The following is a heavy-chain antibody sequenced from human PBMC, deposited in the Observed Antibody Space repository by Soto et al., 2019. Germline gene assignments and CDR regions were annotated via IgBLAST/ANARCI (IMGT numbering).Heavy chain of an antibody. CDR2: IKQDGSEK. J-gene: IGHJ6*02. CDR3: ARELPYGMDV. Sequence: EVQLVESGGGLVQPGGSLRLSCAASGFTSSSYWMSWVRQAPGKGLEWVANIKQDGSEKYYVDSVKGRFTISRDNAKNSLYLQMNSLRAEDTAVYYCARELPYGMDVWGQGTTVTVSS. CDR1: GFTSSSYW. V-gene: IGHV3-7*01. D-gene: IGHD3-10*01.